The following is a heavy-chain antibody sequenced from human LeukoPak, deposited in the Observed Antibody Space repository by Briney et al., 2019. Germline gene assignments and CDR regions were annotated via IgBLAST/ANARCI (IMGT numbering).Heavy chain of an antibody. CDR1: GFTFSSYN. CDR3: ARGGGGRTDY. CDR2: ISSSSGTI. Sequence: GGSLRLSCAASGFTFSSYNLNWVRQAPGKGLEWVSYISSSSGTIYYADSAKGRFTISRDNAKNSLYLQMNSLRDEDTAVYYCARGGGGRTDYWGQGTLVTVSS. D-gene: IGHD2-15*01. J-gene: IGHJ4*02. V-gene: IGHV3-48*02.